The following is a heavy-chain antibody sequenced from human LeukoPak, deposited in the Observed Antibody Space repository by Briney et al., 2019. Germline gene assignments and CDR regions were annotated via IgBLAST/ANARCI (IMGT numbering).Heavy chain of an antibody. V-gene: IGHV3-23*01. CDR3: AKDLYDSYGSRFDY. CDR2: ISGSDGRT. J-gene: IGHJ4*02. CDR1: GFTFSHYA. D-gene: IGHD5-18*01. Sequence: GGSLRLSCAASGFTFSHYAMSWVRQAPGKGLEWVSAISGSDGRTWYADSVKGRFTISRDNSKNTLYLQMNSLRAEDTAAYSCAKDLYDSYGSRFDYWGQGTLVTVSS.